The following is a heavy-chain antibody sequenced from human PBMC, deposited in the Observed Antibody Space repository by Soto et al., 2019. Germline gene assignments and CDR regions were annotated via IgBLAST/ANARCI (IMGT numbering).Heavy chain of an antibody. J-gene: IGHJ4*02. D-gene: IGHD2-2*01. CDR3: ARIVVVVPAAMGFDY. Sequence: GGSLRLSCAASGFTFSSYCMSWVRQAPGKGLEWVATIKQDGSEKYYVDSVKGRFTISRDNAKNSLYLQMNSLRAEDTAVYYCARIVVVVPAAMGFDYWGQGTLVTVSS. CDR2: IKQDGSEK. V-gene: IGHV3-7*01. CDR1: GFTFSSYC.